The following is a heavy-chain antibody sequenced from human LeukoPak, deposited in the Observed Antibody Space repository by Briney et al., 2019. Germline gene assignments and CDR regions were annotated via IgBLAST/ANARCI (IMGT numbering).Heavy chain of an antibody. V-gene: IGHV3-74*01. Sequence: GGSPRLSCAASGFTFSSYWMHWVRQAPGKGLVWVSRINSDGSSTSYADSVKGRFTISRDNAKNTLYLQMNSLRAEDTAVYYCAREEWFGGNNWFDPWGQGTLVTVSS. CDR3: AREEWFGGNNWFDP. CDR2: INSDGSST. D-gene: IGHD3-10*01. CDR1: GFTFSSYW. J-gene: IGHJ5*02.